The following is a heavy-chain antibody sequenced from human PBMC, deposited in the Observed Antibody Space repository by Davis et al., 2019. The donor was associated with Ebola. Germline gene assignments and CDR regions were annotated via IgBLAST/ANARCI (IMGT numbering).Heavy chain of an antibody. V-gene: IGHV3-23*01. CDR2: ISGSGGST. Sequence: GKSLKISCAASGFTFSSYAMSWVRQAPGKGLEWVSAISGSGGSTYYADSVKGRFTISRDNAKNSLYLQMNSLRAEDTAVYYCARGGYCSGGSCYRHAFDIWGQGTMVTVSS. D-gene: IGHD2-15*01. CDR1: GFTFSSYA. J-gene: IGHJ3*02. CDR3: ARGGYCSGGSCYRHAFDI.